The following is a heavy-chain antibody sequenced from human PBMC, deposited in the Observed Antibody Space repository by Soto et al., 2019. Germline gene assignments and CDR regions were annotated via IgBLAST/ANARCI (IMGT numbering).Heavy chain of an antibody. Sequence: QVQLQESGPGLVKPSETLSLTCTVSGGSISSYYWSWIRQPPGKGLAWIGYIYYSGSTNYNPSLKSRVTISVDTSKNQFSLKLSSVTAADTAVYYCARACSSTSCYESDWFDPWGQGTLVTVSS. CDR1: GGSISSYY. CDR3: ARACSSTSCYESDWFDP. V-gene: IGHV4-59*01. D-gene: IGHD2-2*01. CDR2: IYYSGST. J-gene: IGHJ5*02.